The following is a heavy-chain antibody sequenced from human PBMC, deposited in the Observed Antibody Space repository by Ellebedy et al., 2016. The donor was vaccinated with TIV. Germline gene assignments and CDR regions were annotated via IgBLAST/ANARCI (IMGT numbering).Heavy chain of an antibody. J-gene: IGHJ4*02. V-gene: IGHV3-48*01. CDR2: ISHSSGTT. CDR3: AGYGDFSY. CDR1: GFSVGSYD. Sequence: GESLKISCAASGFSVGSYDMHWVRQAPGKGLEWVSFISHSSGTTFYADSVRGRFTISRDNAKNSLSLQMNSIRVDDTAVYYCAGYGDFSYWGQGTLVTVSS. D-gene: IGHD4-17*01.